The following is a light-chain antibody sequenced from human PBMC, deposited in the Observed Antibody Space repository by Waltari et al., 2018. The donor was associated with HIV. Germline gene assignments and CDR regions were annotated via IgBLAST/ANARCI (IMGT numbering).Light chain of an antibody. CDR1: QSVGSY. V-gene: IGKV3-15*01. J-gene: IGKJ4*01. CDR3: HQYNKWPRGT. CDR2: GAS. Sequence: VMTQSPATLSVSPGGSATLSCRASQSVGSYLAWYQQKPGQAPRLLIYGASTRATGIPTRFSGSGSGTEFTLTISSLQSEDFAVYYCHQYNKWPRGTFGGGTKVEV.